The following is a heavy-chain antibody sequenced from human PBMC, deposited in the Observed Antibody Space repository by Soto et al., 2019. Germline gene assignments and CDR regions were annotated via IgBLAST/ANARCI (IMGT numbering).Heavy chain of an antibody. CDR3: AKMEGMDPWAYSFDY. Sequence: EVQVLESGGGLVQPGGSLRLSCAATGFTFSDFAMSWVRQAPGKGLEWVSRIYGGGNGPHYADSVKGRVTISRDNSKNTLYLQMNSLRAEDTAVYYCAKMEGMDPWAYSFDYWGQGTWSPSPQ. CDR1: GFTFSDFA. D-gene: IGHD2-2*03. J-gene: IGHJ4*02. CDR2: IYGGGNGP. V-gene: IGHV3-23*01.